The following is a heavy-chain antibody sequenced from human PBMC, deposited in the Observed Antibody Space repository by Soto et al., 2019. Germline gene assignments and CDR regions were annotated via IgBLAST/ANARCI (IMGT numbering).Heavy chain of an antibody. CDR2: IYYSGST. CDR3: ARGSRKGKKLLWFGDRKIPSWFDP. V-gene: IGHV4-59*01. J-gene: IGHJ5*02. Sequence: QVQLQESGPGLVKPSETLSLTCTVSGGSISSYYWSWIRQPPGKGLEWIGYIYYSGSTNYNPSLKSRVTISVDTSKNQFSLKLSSVTAADTAVYYCARGSRKGKKLLWFGDRKIPSWFDPWGQGTLVTVSS. D-gene: IGHD3-10*01. CDR1: GGSISSYY.